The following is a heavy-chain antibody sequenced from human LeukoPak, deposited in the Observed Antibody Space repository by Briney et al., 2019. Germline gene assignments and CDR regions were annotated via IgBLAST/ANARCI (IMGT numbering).Heavy chain of an antibody. CDR1: GGSISSYY. CDR2: IHYSGST. D-gene: IGHD3-10*01. J-gene: IGHJ5*02. V-gene: IGHV4-59*01. Sequence: PSETLSLTCTVSGGSISSYYWSWIRQPPGKGLECIGYIHYSGSTNYNPSLKSRVTISVDTSKNQFSLRLKSVTAADTAVYYCARGGYYGWGNDFRFDPWGQGTLVTVSS. CDR3: ARGGYYGWGNDFRFDP.